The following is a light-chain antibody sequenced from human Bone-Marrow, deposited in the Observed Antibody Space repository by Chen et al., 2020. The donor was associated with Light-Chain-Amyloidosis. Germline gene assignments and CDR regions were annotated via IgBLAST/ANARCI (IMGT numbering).Light chain of an antibody. Sequence: SSELTQDPAVSVALRQTVRITCQGESLRSYFATWYHQKSGEAPVLVLFGENNRASGIPDRFSGSRSGNTASLTITGAQAEDEAVYYCKSRDSGNYVVFGGGTKVTV. V-gene: IGLV3-19*01. CDR3: KSRDSGNYVV. CDR1: SLRSYF. CDR2: GEN. J-gene: IGLJ2*01.